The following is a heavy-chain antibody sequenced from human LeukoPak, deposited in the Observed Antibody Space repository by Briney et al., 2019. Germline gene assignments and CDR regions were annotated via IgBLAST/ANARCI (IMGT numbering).Heavy chain of an antibody. CDR3: AKDLLGDYYDSGGYSKADY. J-gene: IGHJ4*02. CDR1: GFTFSSYS. D-gene: IGHD3-22*01. CDR2: ISGGGDGT. Sequence: GGSLRLSCAASGFTFSSYSMNWVRQAPGKGLEWVSSISGGGDGTYYADSVKGRFTISRDNSKNTLYLQMNSLRAEDTALYYCAKDLLGDYYDSGGYSKADYWGQGTLVTVSS. V-gene: IGHV3-23*01.